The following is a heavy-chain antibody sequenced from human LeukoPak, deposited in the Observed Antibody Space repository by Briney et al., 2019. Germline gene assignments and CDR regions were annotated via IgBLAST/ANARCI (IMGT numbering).Heavy chain of an antibody. Sequence: PSETLSLTCTVYGGSFSGYYWSWIRQSPGKGLQWIADVNHRGNTNYNPSLKSRVTISVDTSKNQFSLKVTSLTAADAAVYYCARVPTISETGYFEYWGQGTLVTVSS. CDR2: VNHRGNT. V-gene: IGHV4-34*01. D-gene: IGHD1-1*01. CDR1: GGSFSGYY. J-gene: IGHJ4*03. CDR3: ARVPTISETGYFEY.